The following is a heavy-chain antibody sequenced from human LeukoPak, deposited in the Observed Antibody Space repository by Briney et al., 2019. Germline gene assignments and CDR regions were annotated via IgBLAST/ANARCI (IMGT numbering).Heavy chain of an antibody. CDR3: AKVGHSAYYAAPYLDT. D-gene: IGHD5-12*01. CDR1: GFNFRTYA. V-gene: IGHV3-23*01. Sequence: GGSLRLSCAASGFNFRTYAMRWVRQALRKGLEWISLISGIAGRPYSADSVKGRFTISRDKSTNTLYLHLNSLNVEETAVYYFAKVGHSAYYAAPYLDTWGQGTLVTVSS. CDR2: ISGIAGRP. J-gene: IGHJ4*02.